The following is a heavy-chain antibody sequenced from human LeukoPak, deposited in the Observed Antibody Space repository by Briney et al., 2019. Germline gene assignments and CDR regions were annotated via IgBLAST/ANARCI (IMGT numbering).Heavy chain of an antibody. D-gene: IGHD3-10*01. Sequence: ASVKVSCKASGYSFADYYMHWGRQAPGQGLEWMGWSKPNSGGTRSAQKFQGRVTMTRDTSISTAYMELSSLRYDDTAVYYCATNILVRDIINWFGPWGQGTLVTVSS. J-gene: IGHJ5*02. CDR3: ATNILVRDIINWFGP. CDR1: GYSFADYY. V-gene: IGHV1-2*02. CDR2: SKPNSGGT.